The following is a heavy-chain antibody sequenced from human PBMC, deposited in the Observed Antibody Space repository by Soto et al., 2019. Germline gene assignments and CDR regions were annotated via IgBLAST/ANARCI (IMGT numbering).Heavy chain of an antibody. CDR3: ARDRVGATNVDY. D-gene: IGHD1-26*01. V-gene: IGHV4-39*07. CDR1: GGSISSSSYY. Sequence: SETLSLTCTVSGGSISSSSYYWGWIRQPPGKGLEWIGSIYYSGSTYYNPSLKSRVTISVDTSKNQFSLKLSSVTAADTAVYYCARDRVGATNVDYWGQGTLVTVSS. CDR2: IYYSGST. J-gene: IGHJ4*02.